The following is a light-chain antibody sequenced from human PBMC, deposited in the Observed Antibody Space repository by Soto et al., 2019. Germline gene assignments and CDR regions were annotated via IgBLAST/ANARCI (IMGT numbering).Light chain of an antibody. J-gene: IGKJ1*01. Sequence: EIVLTQSPCTLSLSAGERATLSCGASQSVSSNYLAWYQQKPGQAPRLLIYGASSRATGIPDRFSGSGSATDFTLTISRLEPEDFAVYYCQQYGTSPTWTFGQGTKVDIK. V-gene: IGKV3-20*01. CDR3: QQYGTSPTWT. CDR2: GAS. CDR1: QSVSSNY.